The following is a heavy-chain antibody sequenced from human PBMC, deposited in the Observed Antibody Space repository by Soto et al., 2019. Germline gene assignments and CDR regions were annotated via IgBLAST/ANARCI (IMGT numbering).Heavy chain of an antibody. CDR3: AHRRVRLFEGWFDP. J-gene: IGHJ5*02. Sequence: QITLKESGPTLVKPTQTLTLTCTFSGFSFSTSGVGVGWIRQPPGKALEWLALIYWDDDKRYSPSLKSRLTITKDTSKNQVVLTMTNMDPVDTATYYCAHRRVRLFEGWFDPWGQGTLVTVSS. CDR2: IYWDDDK. CDR1: GFSFSTSGVG. D-gene: IGHD3-3*01. V-gene: IGHV2-5*02.